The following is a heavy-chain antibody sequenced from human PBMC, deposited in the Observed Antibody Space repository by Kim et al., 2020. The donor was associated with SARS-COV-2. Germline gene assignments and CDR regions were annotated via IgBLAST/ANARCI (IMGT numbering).Heavy chain of an antibody. V-gene: IGHV3-23*01. J-gene: IGHJ4*02. D-gene: IGHD3-10*01. Sequence: ADSVKGRFTISRDNSKNTLYLQMNSLRAEDTAVYYCAKEGNYYGSGSYWRWGQGTLVTVSS. CDR3: AKEGNYYGSGSYWR.